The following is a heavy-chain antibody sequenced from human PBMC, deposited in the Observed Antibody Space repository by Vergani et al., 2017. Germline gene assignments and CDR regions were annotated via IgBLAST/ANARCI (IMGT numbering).Heavy chain of an antibody. CDR2: IIPIFGTA. D-gene: IGHD2-2*01. Sequence: QVQLVQSGAEVKKPGSSVKVSCNASGGTFSSYAISWVRQAPGQGLEWMGGIIPIFGTANYAQKFQGRVTITADESTSTAYMELSSLRSEDTAVYYCASQPTYCSSTSCYVDYWGQGTLVTVSS. J-gene: IGHJ4*02. CDR3: ASQPTYCSSTSCYVDY. V-gene: IGHV1-69*01. CDR1: GGTFSSYA.